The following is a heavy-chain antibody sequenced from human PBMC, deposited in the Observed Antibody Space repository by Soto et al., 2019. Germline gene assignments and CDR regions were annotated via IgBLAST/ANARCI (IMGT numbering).Heavy chain of an antibody. J-gene: IGHJ5*02. D-gene: IGHD3-10*01. CDR2: IYYSGST. CDR3: ARPTTVLLWFGEPGGWFDP. Sequence: SETLSLTCTVSGGSISSSSYYWGWIRQPPGKGLEWIGSIYYSGSTYYNPSLKSRVTISVDTSKNQFSLKLSSVTAADTAVYYCARPTTVLLWFGEPGGWFDPWGQGTLVTVSS. V-gene: IGHV4-39*01. CDR1: GGSISSSSYY.